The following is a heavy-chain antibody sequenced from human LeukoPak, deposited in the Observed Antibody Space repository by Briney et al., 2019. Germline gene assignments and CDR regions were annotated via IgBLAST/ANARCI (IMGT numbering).Heavy chain of an antibody. CDR1: GFTFSNYA. CDR3: SKWGDYDVLTGYYDSDF. V-gene: IGHV3-23*01. Sequence: PGGSLRLSCAASGFTFSNYAMSLVRQAPGKGLEWVSAIFGSGGSTYYADSVKGRFTISRDNSKNTLFLQMNSLRVEDTALYYCSKWGDYDVLTGYYDSDFWGQGTLVTVSS. D-gene: IGHD3-9*01. J-gene: IGHJ4*02. CDR2: IFGSGGST.